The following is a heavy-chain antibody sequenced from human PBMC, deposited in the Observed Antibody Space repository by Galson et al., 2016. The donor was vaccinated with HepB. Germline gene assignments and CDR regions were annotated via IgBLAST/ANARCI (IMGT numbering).Heavy chain of an antibody. J-gene: IGHJ2*01. Sequence: PALVKPTQTLTLTCTFSGFSLSTRGVGVGWIRQPPGKALEWFALVYWDDHKRYSPSLQSRLTITKDTSKNQVVLTMTNMDPVDTATYYCAHTGPPRTDDDYRPWSFDLWGRGTLVTVSS. CDR2: VYWDDHK. V-gene: IGHV2-5*02. CDR3: AHTGPPRTDDDYRPWSFDL. D-gene: IGHD4-17*01. CDR1: GFSLSTRGVG.